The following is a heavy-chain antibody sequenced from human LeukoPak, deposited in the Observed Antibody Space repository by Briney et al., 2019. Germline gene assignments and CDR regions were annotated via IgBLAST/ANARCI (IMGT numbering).Heavy chain of an antibody. CDR3: ARVFLYYGSGSYGYYFDY. V-gene: IGHV4-4*07. Sequence: SETLSLTCTVSGGSISSYYWSWIRQPAGKGLEWIGRIYTSGSTNYNPSLKSRVTMSVDTSKNQFSLKLSSVTAADTAVYYCARVFLYYGSGSYGYYFDYWGQGTLVTVSS. CDR2: IYTSGST. D-gene: IGHD3-10*01. J-gene: IGHJ4*02. CDR1: GGSISSYY.